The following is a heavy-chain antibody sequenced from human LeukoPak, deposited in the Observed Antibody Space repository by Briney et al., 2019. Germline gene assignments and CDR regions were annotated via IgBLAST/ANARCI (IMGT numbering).Heavy chain of an antibody. CDR2: INTDGSST. J-gene: IGHJ5*02. D-gene: IGHD6-13*01. CDR3: AKGPSAAINWFDP. Sequence: GGSLRLSCAASGFTFSSYWMHWVRQAPGKGLVWVSRINTDGSSTSYADSVKGRFTISRDNSKNTLYLQMNSLRAEDTAVYYCAKGPSAAINWFDPWGQGTLVTVSS. V-gene: IGHV3-74*01. CDR1: GFTFSSYW.